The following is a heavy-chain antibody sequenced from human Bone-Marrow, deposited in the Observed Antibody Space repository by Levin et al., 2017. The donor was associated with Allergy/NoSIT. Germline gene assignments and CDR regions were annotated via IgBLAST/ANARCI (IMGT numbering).Heavy chain of an antibody. J-gene: IGHJ4*02. D-gene: IGHD2-15*01. CDR3: ARGNCSGGRCYVDY. Sequence: PGASVKVSCKASDFTFGSYYMNWVRQAPGKGLEWMGWINGDNGKTNYAQKIQGRVTMTTDTSTTTTYMELRSLRSDDTAVYYCARGNCSGGRCYVDYWGQGTLVTVSS. CDR1: DFTFGSYY. CDR2: INGDNGKT. V-gene: IGHV1-18*01.